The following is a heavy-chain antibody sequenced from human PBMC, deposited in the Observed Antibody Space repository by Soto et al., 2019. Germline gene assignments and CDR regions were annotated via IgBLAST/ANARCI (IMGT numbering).Heavy chain of an antibody. Sequence: VGALRLSCAASVFTFSSYAMSWVRHSPGKWLEWVSAISGSGGSTYYADSVKGRFTISRDNSKNTLYLQMNSLRAEDTAVYYCAKDLDMVVVPDGRKFDYWGQVSPVNVSS. CDR1: VFTFSSYA. CDR2: ISGSGGST. J-gene: IGHJ4*02. D-gene: IGHD2-2*01. V-gene: IGHV3-23*01. CDR3: AKDLDMVVVPDGRKFDY.